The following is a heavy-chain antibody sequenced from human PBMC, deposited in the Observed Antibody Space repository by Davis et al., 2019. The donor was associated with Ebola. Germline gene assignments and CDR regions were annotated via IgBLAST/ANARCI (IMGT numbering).Heavy chain of an antibody. CDR2: IIPILGIA. V-gene: IGHV1-69*04. D-gene: IGHD2-2*01. CDR3: ARATCSSNSCYPTAFDY. CDR1: VCTFIRYA. J-gene: IGHJ4*02. Sequence: SSVPVSRLPSVCTFIRYALIWLRQPPGHALAWMGRIIPILGIASYAQKFQGRVTITADKSTSTAYMELSSLRSEDTAVYYCARATCSSNSCYPTAFDYWGQGTLVTVSS.